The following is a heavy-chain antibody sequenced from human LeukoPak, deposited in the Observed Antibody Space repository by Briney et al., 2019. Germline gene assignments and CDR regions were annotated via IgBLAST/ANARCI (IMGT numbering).Heavy chain of an antibody. J-gene: IGHJ4*02. CDR3: ARDEGIAAAGLDY. D-gene: IGHD6-13*01. V-gene: IGHV4-34*01. CDR1: GGSFSGYY. Sequence: PSETLSLTCAVYGGSFSGYYWSWIRQPPGKGLEWIGEINHSGSTNYNPSLKSRVTISVDTSKNQFSLKLSSVTAADTAVYYCARDEGIAAAGLDYWGRGTLVTVSS. CDR2: INHSGST.